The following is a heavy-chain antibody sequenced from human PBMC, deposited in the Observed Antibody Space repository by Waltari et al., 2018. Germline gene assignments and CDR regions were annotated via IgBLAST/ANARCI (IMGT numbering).Heavy chain of an antibody. Sequence: QVQLQQWGAGLLKPSATLSLTCAVYGGSFSGYYWSWIRQPPGKGREWIGEINHSGSTNYNPSLKSRVTISVDTSKNQFSLKLSSVTAADTAVYYCARLRLGYCSGGSCYTGGFDYWGQGTLVTVSS. CDR1: GGSFSGYY. D-gene: IGHD2-15*01. J-gene: IGHJ4*02. V-gene: IGHV4-34*01. CDR3: ARLRLGYCSGGSCYTGGFDY. CDR2: INHSGST.